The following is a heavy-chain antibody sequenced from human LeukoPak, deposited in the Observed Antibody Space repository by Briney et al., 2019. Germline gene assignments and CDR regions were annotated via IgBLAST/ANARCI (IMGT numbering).Heavy chain of an antibody. J-gene: IGHJ6*02. V-gene: IGHV1-69*04. Sequence: SVKVSCKASGGTFNSYAISWVRQAPGQGLEWMGRIIPILGIANYAQKFQGRVTITADKSTSTAYMELSSLRSEDTAVNYCARVGTTVTTTDVWGQGTTVTVSS. CDR3: ARVGTTVTTTDV. CDR2: IIPILGIA. D-gene: IGHD4-17*01. CDR1: GGTFNSYA.